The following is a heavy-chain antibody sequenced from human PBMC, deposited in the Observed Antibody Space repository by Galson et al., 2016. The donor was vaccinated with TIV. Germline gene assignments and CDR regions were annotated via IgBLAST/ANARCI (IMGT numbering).Heavy chain of an antibody. J-gene: IGHJ6*02. D-gene: IGHD5-18*01. CDR2: ISGYGTRT. CDR1: GFTFSTYW. Sequence: SLRLSCAASGFTFSTYWMNWVRQAPGKGLVWVSRISGYGTRTNYADSVKGRFTISRDNAKNTLYLQMNSLSADDTAVYYCARGALDTDREYSYYDGLDVWGQGTTVTVSS. V-gene: IGHV3-74*01. CDR3: ARGALDTDREYSYYDGLDV.